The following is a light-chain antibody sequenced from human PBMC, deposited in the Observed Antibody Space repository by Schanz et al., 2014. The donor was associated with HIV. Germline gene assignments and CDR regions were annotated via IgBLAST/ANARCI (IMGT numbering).Light chain of an antibody. Sequence: EIVLTQSPDTLSLSPGERATLSCRASQTVSSSSLAWYQQKPGQSPRLLIYAASTRATGIPDRFSGSGSGTDFTLTISRLDPEDFAVYYCQYFGNSGGTFGGGTKVEIK. V-gene: IGKV3-20*01. J-gene: IGKJ4*01. CDR2: AAS. CDR3: QYFGNSGGT. CDR1: QTVSSSS.